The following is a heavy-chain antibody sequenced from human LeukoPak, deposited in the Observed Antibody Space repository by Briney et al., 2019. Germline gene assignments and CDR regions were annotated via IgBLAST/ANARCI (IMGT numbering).Heavy chain of an antibody. J-gene: IGHJ4*02. D-gene: IGHD3-9*01. CDR1: GFTFSSYS. Sequence: GGSLRLSCAASGFTFSSYSMNWVRQAPGKGLEWGSSLSSSSRYIYCADSVKGRFTISRDNAKNSLYLQMNSLRAEDTAVYYCARDLYYDILTGYFDYWGQGTLVTVSS. CDR3: ARDLYYDILTGYFDY. V-gene: IGHV3-21*01. CDR2: LSSSSRYI.